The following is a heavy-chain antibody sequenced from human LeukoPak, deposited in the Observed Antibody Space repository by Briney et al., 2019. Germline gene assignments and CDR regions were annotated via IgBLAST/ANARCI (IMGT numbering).Heavy chain of an antibody. CDR1: GDSISSGSYY. CDR3: ARGRGAFDI. CDR2: IYGRGGS. J-gene: IGHJ3*02. Sequence: SETLSLTCTVSGDSISSGSYYWSWIRQPAGKGLEWIGRIYGRGGSNYNPSLKSRVTISVDTSKNQFSLKLSSVTAADTAVYYCARGRGAFDIWGQGTMVTVSS. V-gene: IGHV4-61*02.